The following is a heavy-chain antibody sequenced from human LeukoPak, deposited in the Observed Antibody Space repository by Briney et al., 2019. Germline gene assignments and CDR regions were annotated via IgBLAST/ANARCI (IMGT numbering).Heavy chain of an antibody. V-gene: IGHV3-11*01. CDR3: ARDMYYGSGTPMQYGMDV. CDR1: GFTFSDYY. Sequence: GGSLRLSCAASGFTFSDYYMSWIRQAPGKGLEWVSFISGSGTTTYYVDSVKGRFTLSRDNAKNSLFLQMNSLRAEDSAVYYCARDMYYGSGTPMQYGMDVWGPGTTVTVSS. CDR2: ISGSGTTT. J-gene: IGHJ6*02. D-gene: IGHD3-10*01.